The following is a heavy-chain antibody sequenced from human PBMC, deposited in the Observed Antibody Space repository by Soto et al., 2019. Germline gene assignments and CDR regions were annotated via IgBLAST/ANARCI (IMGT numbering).Heavy chain of an antibody. CDR3: VRSGTARLLRHSWFDT. CDR1: GFTFNTYD. D-gene: IGHD2-21*01. J-gene: IGHJ5*02. V-gene: IGHV3-21*01. CDR2: ITTSSAYI. Sequence: EVQLVESGGGLVKPGGSLRLSCAASGFTFNTYDMNWVRQAPGKGLEWVSSITTSSAYIYYADSLKGRITSSRDNANNSLFLQMNSLRAEDTAGYYCVRSGTARLLRHSWFDTWGQGTLVTVSS.